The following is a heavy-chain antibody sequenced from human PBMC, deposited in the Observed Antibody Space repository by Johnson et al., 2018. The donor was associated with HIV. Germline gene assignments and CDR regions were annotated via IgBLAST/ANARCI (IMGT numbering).Heavy chain of an antibody. CDR3: ARGDYYDSSGYFSDAFDI. V-gene: IGHV3-7*01. CDR1: GFTFNSYW. D-gene: IGHD3-22*01. Sequence: VQLVESGGGLVQPGGSLRLSCAASGFTFNSYWMSCVRQAPGKGLEWVANIKQDGSEKYYVDSVKGRFTLSRDNAKNSLYLQMNSLRAEDTAVYYCARGDYYDSSGYFSDAFDIWGQGTMVTVSS. J-gene: IGHJ3*02. CDR2: IKQDGSEK.